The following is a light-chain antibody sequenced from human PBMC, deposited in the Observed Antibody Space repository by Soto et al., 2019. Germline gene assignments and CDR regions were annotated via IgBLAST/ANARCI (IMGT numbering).Light chain of an antibody. J-gene: IGKJ4*01. CDR1: QSISNH. V-gene: IGKV1-39*01. CDR2: AAS. CDR3: QQIYGAPLT. Sequence: DIQMTQSPSSLSASVEDRVIITCRASQSISNHLNWYQQKPGKAPKLLIFAASSLQSGVPSRFSGSGSETEFTLSISSLQPEDFATYFCQQIYGAPLTFGGGTKVDIK.